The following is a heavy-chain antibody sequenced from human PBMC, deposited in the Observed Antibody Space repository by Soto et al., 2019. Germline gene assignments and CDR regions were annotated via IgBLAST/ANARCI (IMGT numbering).Heavy chain of an antibody. CDR2: MNPDSGNA. CDR1: GYTFASFH. Sequence: QVQLVQSGAEVKKPGASVKVSCKASGYTFASFHIAWVRQANEQGLEWLGWMNPDSGNAGYAQKFQGRVTMTRDTSISTAYMELSTLRPDETDVYYCARGLAYYDMDVWGQGTTVTV. J-gene: IGHJ6*02. CDR3: ARGLAYYDMDV. V-gene: IGHV1-8*01.